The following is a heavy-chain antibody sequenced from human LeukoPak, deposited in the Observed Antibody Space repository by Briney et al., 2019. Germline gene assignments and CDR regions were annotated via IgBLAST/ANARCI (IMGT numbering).Heavy chain of an antibody. J-gene: IGHJ4*02. Sequence: SETLSLTCTVSGGSISSSSYYWGWIRQPPGKGLEWIGSTYYSGSTYYNPSLKSRVTISVDTSKNQFSLKLSSVTAADTAVYYCARHRLGYSSSRFPPYYFDYWGQGTLVTVSS. D-gene: IGHD6-13*01. CDR3: ARHRLGYSSSRFPPYYFDY. CDR1: GGSISSSSYY. V-gene: IGHV4-39*01. CDR2: TYYSGST.